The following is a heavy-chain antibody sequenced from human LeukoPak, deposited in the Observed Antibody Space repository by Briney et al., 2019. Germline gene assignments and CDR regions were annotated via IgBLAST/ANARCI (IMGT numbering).Heavy chain of an antibody. V-gene: IGHV1-69-2*01. CDR2: IDPADGET. CDR3: ARDHEERGPYLDL. D-gene: IGHD3-10*01. J-gene: IGHJ4*02. CDR1: GYPFSDYY. Sequence: ASVKVSCKASGYPFSDYYIHWLQQAPGKGLEWMGRIDPADGETTYAENFQGRVTFTADTSTYTIYMELNSLTLADRAVYFCARDHEERGPYLDLWGQGTQVTVSS.